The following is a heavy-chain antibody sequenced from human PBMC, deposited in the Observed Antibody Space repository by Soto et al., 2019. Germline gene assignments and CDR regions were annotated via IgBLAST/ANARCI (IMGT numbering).Heavy chain of an antibody. CDR2: IYTSGST. CDR3: ARGGSVWGSYRFWFDP. CDR1: GGSISSYY. V-gene: IGHV4-4*07. J-gene: IGHJ5*02. Sequence: SETLSLTCTVSGGSISSYYWSWIRQPAGKGLEWIGRIYTSGSTNYNPSLKSRVTMSVDRSKNQFSLKLSSVTAADTAVYYCARGGSVWGSYRFWFDPWGQGTLVTVSS. D-gene: IGHD3-16*02.